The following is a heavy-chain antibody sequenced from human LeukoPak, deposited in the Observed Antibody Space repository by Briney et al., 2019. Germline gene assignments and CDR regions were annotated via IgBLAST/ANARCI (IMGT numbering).Heavy chain of an antibody. CDR1: GFTLSSYS. J-gene: IGHJ6*02. CDR2: ISSSSNYI. Sequence: GGSLRLSCAASGFTLSSYSMNWVRQAPGKGLEWVSSISSSSNYIYYADSVKGRFTISRDNAKNSLYLQMNSLRAEDTAVYYCARDGPIAARQGYYYYYGMDVWGQGTTVTVSS. D-gene: IGHD6-6*01. CDR3: ARDGPIAARQGYYYYYGMDV. V-gene: IGHV3-21*01.